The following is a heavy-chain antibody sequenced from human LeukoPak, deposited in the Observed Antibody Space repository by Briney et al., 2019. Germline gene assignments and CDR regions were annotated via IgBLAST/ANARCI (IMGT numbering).Heavy chain of an antibody. CDR3: AKGDEVTAIITLDY. Sequence: PGGSLRLSCAASGFTFSSYAMSWVRQAPGKGLGWVSGISGSGGTTYYADSVQGRFTISRDNSKKTVFLQMSSLRAEDTAVYYCAKGDEVTAIITLDYWGQGTLVTVSS. CDR2: ISGSGGTT. V-gene: IGHV3-23*01. J-gene: IGHJ4*02. CDR1: GFTFSSYA. D-gene: IGHD2-21*02.